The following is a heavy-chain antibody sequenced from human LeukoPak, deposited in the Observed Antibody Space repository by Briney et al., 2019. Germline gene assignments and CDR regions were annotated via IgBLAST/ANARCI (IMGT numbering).Heavy chain of an antibody. Sequence: SETLSLTCTVSGRSISSGGYYWSWIRQPPGKGLEWIGSVYYPGSPYYSPSLKTRVTISVDTPKNQFSLKLSSVTAADTAVYLCARSHFYGSGVDSWGQGTLVTVSS. CDR3: ARSHFYGSGVDS. CDR2: VYYPGSP. V-gene: IGHV4-39*01. D-gene: IGHD3-10*01. CDR1: GRSISSGGYY. J-gene: IGHJ5*01.